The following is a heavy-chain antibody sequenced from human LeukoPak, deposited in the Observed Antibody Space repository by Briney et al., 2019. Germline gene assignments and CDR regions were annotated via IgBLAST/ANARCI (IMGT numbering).Heavy chain of an antibody. CDR3: ARVACSSTTCYQRAFDI. V-gene: IGHV3-72*01. Sequence: GGSLILSCAASGFIFSDHYMDWVRQAPGKGLEWVGRTRNKANSYTTEYAASVKGRFTISRDDSKNSLYLQMNSLKTEDTAVYFCARVACSSTTCYQRAFDIWGQGTMVTVSS. D-gene: IGHD2-2*01. CDR1: GFIFSDHY. J-gene: IGHJ3*02. CDR2: TRNKANSYTT.